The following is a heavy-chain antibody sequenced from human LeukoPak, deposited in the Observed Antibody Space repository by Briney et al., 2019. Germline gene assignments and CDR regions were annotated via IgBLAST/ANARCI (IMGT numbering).Heavy chain of an antibody. CDR2: ISDSGST. V-gene: IGHV4-59*01. CDR1: GGSISSYY. Sequence: SETLSLTCTVSGGSISSYYWSWIRQPPGKGLEWIGYISDSGSTNYNPSPKSRVTISLDTSKNQFSLKLISLTAADTAAYYCARVEYGDYGWFDPWGQGTLVTVSS. J-gene: IGHJ5*02. D-gene: IGHD4-17*01. CDR3: ARVEYGDYGWFDP.